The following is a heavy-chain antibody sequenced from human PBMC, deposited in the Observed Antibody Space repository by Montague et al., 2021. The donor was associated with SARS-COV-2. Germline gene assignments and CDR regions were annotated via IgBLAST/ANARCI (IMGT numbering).Heavy chain of an antibody. D-gene: IGHD1-1*01. CDR2: MYSTGTA. CDR3: ARDRIGTTYGVDV. V-gene: IGHV4-38-2*02. Sequence: SETLSLTCAVSGYPISRAYYWGWLRQAPGKGLEWLGSMYSTGTAYYNPSLKSRVHISVDTGTNQFPLRLTSVTAADTAIYYCARDRIGTTYGVDVWGQGTTVTVSS. CDR1: GYPISRAYY. J-gene: IGHJ6*02.